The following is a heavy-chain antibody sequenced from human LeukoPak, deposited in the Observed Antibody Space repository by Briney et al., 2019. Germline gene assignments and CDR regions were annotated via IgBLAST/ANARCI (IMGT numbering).Heavy chain of an antibody. J-gene: IGHJ4*02. CDR2: ISGSGGST. Sequence: GGSLRLSCAASGFTFSSYAMGWVRQAPGKGLEWVSAISGSGGSTYYADSVKGRFTISRDNSKNTLYLQMNSLRAEDTAVYYCAKGIVGIAVAGTDYWGQGTLVTVSS. CDR1: GFTFSSYA. V-gene: IGHV3-23*01. D-gene: IGHD6-19*01. CDR3: AKGIVGIAVAGTDY.